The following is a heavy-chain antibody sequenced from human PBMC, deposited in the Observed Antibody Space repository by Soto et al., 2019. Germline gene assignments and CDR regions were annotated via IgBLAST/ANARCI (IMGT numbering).Heavy chain of an antibody. Sequence: SVKASCKASGFTFTSSAMQWVRQARGQRLEWIGWIVVGSGNTNCAQKFQERVTITRDMSTSTAYMELSSLRSEDTAVYYCAAASLGMTGTTLCMDVWGKGTTVTVSS. D-gene: IGHD1-7*01. V-gene: IGHV1-58*02. CDR1: GFTFTSSA. J-gene: IGHJ6*03. CDR2: IVVGSGNT. CDR3: AAASLGMTGTTLCMDV.